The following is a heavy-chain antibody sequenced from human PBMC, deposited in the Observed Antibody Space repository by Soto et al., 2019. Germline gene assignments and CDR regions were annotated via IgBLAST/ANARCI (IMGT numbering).Heavy chain of an antibody. CDR1: GYTFTGYY. V-gene: IGHV1-2*02. J-gene: IGHJ5*02. D-gene: IGHD3-22*01. CDR3: ARVTMIVVAGASPYFDP. Sequence: ASVKVSCKASGYTFTGYYIHWVRQAPGQGLDWMGWINPDSGGTNYAQKFHGRVTLTRDTSISTAYMDLSRLSSDDTAVYYCARVTMIVVAGASPYFDPWRQGTLVTVSS. CDR2: INPDSGGT.